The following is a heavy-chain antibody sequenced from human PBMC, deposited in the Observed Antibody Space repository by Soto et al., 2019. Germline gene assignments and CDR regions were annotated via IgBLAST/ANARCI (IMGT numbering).Heavy chain of an antibody. J-gene: IGHJ5*02. V-gene: IGHV3-64D*06. CDR2: ISSNGGST. CDR3: VKARSAAAGTLDP. D-gene: IGHD6-13*01. Sequence: EVQLVESGGGLVQPGGSLRLSCSASGFTFSSYAMHWVRQAPGKGLEYVSAISSNGGSTYYADSVKGRFTISRDNSKNTLYLQMSSLRAEDTAVYYWVKARSAAAGTLDPWGQGTLVTVSS. CDR1: GFTFSSYA.